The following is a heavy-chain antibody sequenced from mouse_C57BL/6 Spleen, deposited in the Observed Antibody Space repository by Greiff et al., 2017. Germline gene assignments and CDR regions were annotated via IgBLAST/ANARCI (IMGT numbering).Heavy chain of an antibody. V-gene: IGHV5-9-1*02. D-gene: IGHD1-1*01. Sequence: EVKLVESGEGLVKPGGSLKLSCAASGFTFSSYAMSWVRQTPEKRLEWVAYISSGGDYIYYADTVKGRFTISRDNARNTLYLQMSSLKSEDTAMYYYTREPHYYGSSYDAMDYWGQGTSVTVSS. CDR3: TREPHYYGSSYDAMDY. CDR2: ISSGGDYI. J-gene: IGHJ4*01. CDR1: GFTFSSYA.